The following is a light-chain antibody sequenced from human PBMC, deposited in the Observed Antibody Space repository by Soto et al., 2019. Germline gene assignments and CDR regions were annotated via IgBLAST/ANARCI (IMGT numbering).Light chain of an antibody. V-gene: IGLV2-23*02. CDR3: CSYAGSSTWV. CDR1: SSDVGSYNL. J-gene: IGLJ3*02. CDR2: EVN. Sequence: QSALTQPASVSGSPGQSITISCTGTSSDVGSYNLVSWYQHHPGKAPKLMIYEVNKRPSGVSNRFSGSKSGNTASLTISGLQAEDEADYYCCSYAGSSTWVFGGGTKLRP.